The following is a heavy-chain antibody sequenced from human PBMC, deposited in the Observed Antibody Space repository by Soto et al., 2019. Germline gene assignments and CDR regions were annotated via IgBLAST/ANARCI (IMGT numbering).Heavy chain of an antibody. CDR2: IYYSGST. CDR1: GGSISSYY. D-gene: IGHD3-16*02. Sequence: SETLSLTCTVSGGSISSYYWSWIRQPPGKGLEWIGYIYYSGSTNYNPSLKGRVTISVDTSKNQFSLKLSSVTAADTAVYYCARHTDDYVWGSYRYRPNGMDVWGQGTTVTVSS. V-gene: IGHV4-59*08. CDR3: ARHTDDYVWGSYRYRPNGMDV. J-gene: IGHJ6*02.